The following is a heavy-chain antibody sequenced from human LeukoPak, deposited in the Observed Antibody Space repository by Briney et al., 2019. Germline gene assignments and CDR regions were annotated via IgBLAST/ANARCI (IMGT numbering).Heavy chain of an antibody. CDR2: IYYTGIT. CDR3: ANSQYPIAAADNWFDP. CDR1: GDSINSDSYY. Sequence: KPSETLSLTCTVSGDSINSDSYYWGWIRQPPGKGLEWIGTIYYTGITFYNPSLKSRVTISADTSKKRFSLTLSSVTVADTAVYSCANSQYPIAAADNWFDPWGQGTLVTVSS. D-gene: IGHD6-13*01. J-gene: IGHJ5*02. V-gene: IGHV4-39*01.